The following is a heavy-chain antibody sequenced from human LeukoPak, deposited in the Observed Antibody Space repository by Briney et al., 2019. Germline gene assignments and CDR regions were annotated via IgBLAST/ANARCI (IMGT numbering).Heavy chain of an antibody. CDR1: GYTLTELS. CDR3: ATSYASGSGNWFDP. CDR2: FDPEDGET. V-gene: IGHV1-24*01. D-gene: IGHD3-10*01. Sequence: GASVKLSCKVSGYTLTELSMHWVRHAPGKGLEWKGGFDPEDGETIYAQKFQGRVTMTEDTSTDTAYMELSSLRSEDTAVYYCATSYASGSGNWFDPWGQGTRVTVSS. J-gene: IGHJ5*02.